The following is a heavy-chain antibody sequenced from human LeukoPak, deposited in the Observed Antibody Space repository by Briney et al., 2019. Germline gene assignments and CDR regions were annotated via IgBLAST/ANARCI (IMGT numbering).Heavy chain of an antibody. CDR1: GGSISSYY. V-gene: IGHV4-34*01. CDR2: TNHSGST. Sequence: PSETLSLTCTVSGGSISSYYWSWIRQPPGKGLEWIGETNHSGSTNYNPSLKSRVTISVDTSNNQFSLKLSSVTAADTAVYYCARRGSPRGAAYYYYYYMDVWGKGTTVTISS. J-gene: IGHJ6*03. CDR3: ARRGSPRGAAYYYYYYMDV. D-gene: IGHD1-26*01.